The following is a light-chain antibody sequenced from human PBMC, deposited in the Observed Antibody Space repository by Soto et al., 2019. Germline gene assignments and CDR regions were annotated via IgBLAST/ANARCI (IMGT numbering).Light chain of an antibody. CDR1: QSVSSY. Sequence: EIVMTQSPVTLSVSPGERVTLSCRASQSVSSYLAWYQQKPGQAPRLLVYGASSRATGIPDRFSGSGSGTDFTLTISRLEPEDFAVYYCQQYGSSPMTFGQGTKVDIK. J-gene: IGKJ1*01. CDR2: GAS. V-gene: IGKV3-20*01. CDR3: QQYGSSPMT.